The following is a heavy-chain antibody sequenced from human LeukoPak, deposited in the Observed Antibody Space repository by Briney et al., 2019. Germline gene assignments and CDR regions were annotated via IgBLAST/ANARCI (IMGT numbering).Heavy chain of an antibody. Sequence: PGGSLRLSCAASGFTFSSYAMSWVRQAPGKGLEWVSTISGGSGSTFFADSVKGRFTISRDNSKGTLYLQMNSLRAEDTAVYSCAKLGGNSNFYYYYMDVWGKGTTVTVSS. D-gene: IGHD4-23*01. CDR1: GFTFSSYA. CDR2: ISGGSGST. V-gene: IGHV3-23*01. CDR3: AKLGGNSNFYYYYMDV. J-gene: IGHJ6*03.